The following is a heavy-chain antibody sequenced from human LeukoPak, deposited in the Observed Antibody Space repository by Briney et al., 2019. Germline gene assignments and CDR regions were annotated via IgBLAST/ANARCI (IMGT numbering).Heavy chain of an antibody. CDR3: AGTVDLSPRKHYYYYYYMDV. J-gene: IGHJ6*03. CDR1: GGSISSSSYY. CDR2: IYYSGST. V-gene: IGHV4-39*07. D-gene: IGHD2-21*01. Sequence: SETLSLTCTVSGGSISSSSYYWGWIRQPPGKGLEWIGSIYYSGSTYYNPSLKSRVTISVDTSKNQFSPKLSSVTAADTAVYYCAGTVDLSPRKHYYYYYYMDVWGKGTTVTVSS.